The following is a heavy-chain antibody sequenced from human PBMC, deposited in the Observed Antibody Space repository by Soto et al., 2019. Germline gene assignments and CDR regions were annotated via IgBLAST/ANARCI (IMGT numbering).Heavy chain of an antibody. J-gene: IGHJ4*02. CDR1: GYTFTGYY. CDR3: ARDGRPVTYYYDSSGYYPYT. Sequence: ASVKVSCKASGYTFTGYYMHWVRQAPGQGLEWMGWINPNSGGTNYAQKFQGRVTMTRDTSISTAYMELSRLRSDDTAVYYCARDGRPVTYYYDSSGYYPYTWGQGTMVTVSS. CDR2: INPNSGGT. D-gene: IGHD3-22*01. V-gene: IGHV1-2*02.